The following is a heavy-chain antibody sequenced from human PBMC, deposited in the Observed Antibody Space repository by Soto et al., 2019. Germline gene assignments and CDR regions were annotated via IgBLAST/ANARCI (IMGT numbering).Heavy chain of an antibody. CDR2: VYDSGIT. J-gene: IGHJ4*02. V-gene: IGHV4-59*01. CDR3: AREGYSSGWYHFFDH. CDR1: GGSISGYY. D-gene: IGHD6-19*01. Sequence: QVQLQESGPGLVKPSETLSLTCTVSGGSISGYYWSWIRQPPGRGLEWIGYVYDSGITNYSPSLKTRVTISVDTSKNRFSLKLSSVTVADTAVYYCAREGYSSGWYHFFDHWGQGTLVTVSS.